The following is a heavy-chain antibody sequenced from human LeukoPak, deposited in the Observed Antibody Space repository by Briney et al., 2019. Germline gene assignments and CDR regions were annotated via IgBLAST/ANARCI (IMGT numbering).Heavy chain of an antibody. J-gene: IGHJ4*02. CDR1: GGSISSGGYY. Sequence: PSETLSLTCTVSGGSISSGGYYWSWIRQPPGKGLEWIGYIYYSGSTNYNPSLKSRVTISVDTSKNQFSLKLNSVTAADAAVYYCARLWCGSCSFDSWGQGTLVTVSS. CDR2: IYYSGST. V-gene: IGHV4-61*08. CDR3: ARLWCGSCSFDS. D-gene: IGHD2-15*01.